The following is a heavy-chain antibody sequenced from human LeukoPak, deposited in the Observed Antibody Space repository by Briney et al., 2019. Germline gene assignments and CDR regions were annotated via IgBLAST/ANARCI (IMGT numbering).Heavy chain of an antibody. J-gene: IGHJ4*02. V-gene: IGHV4-31*03. D-gene: IGHD3-22*01. Sequence: KPSENLSLTGTVSGGSISSGGYYWSWIRQHPGKGLVWIGYVYYSGSTYYNPCLKSRVTISVDTSKNQFSLKLSSVTAADTAVYYCARGDYYDSSGYYNYFDYWGQGTLVTVSS. CDR2: VYYSGST. CDR3: ARGDYYDSSGYYNYFDY. CDR1: GGSISSGGYY.